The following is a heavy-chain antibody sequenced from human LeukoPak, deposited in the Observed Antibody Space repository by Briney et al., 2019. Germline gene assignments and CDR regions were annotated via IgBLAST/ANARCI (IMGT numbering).Heavy chain of an antibody. CDR3: ARDLLHIVVVTAEYGMDV. D-gene: IGHD2-21*02. J-gene: IGHJ6*02. Sequence: ASVKVSCKASGYTFTSYYMHWVRQAPGQGLEWMGIINPSGGSTSYAQKFQGRVTMTRDTSTSTVYMELSSLRSEDTAVYYCARDLLHIVVVTAEYGMDVWGQGTTVTVSS. V-gene: IGHV1-46*01. CDR2: INPSGGST. CDR1: GYTFTSYY.